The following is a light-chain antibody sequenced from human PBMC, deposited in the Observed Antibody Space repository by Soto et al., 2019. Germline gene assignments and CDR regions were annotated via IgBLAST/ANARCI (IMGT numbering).Light chain of an antibody. J-gene: IGKJ1*01. CDR2: QTY. CDR3: KQYGGSPRT. V-gene: IGKV3D-11*01. Sequence: EIVLTQSPATLSSFPGDRVTLSCRASQYINTRLAWYQHRPGQAHRLXIYQTYIRAAGIQARFSASGTGTDFTLTIRDVQPEDFAVYYCKQYGGSPRTFGQGTKVDIK. CDR1: QYINTR.